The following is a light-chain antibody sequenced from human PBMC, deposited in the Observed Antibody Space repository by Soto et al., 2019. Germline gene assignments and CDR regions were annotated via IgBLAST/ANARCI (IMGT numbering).Light chain of an antibody. CDR2: DAS. V-gene: IGKV3-11*01. J-gene: IGKJ4*01. CDR1: QSVSSY. CDR3: QQRSERWRT. Sequence: EIVLTQSPATLSLSPGDRATLSCRASQSVSSYLAWYQQKTGQAPRLLIYDASNRATGIPARFSGSWSGTVFPLNISSLEPDDFAVYCCQQRSERWRTFGGGTKVEI.